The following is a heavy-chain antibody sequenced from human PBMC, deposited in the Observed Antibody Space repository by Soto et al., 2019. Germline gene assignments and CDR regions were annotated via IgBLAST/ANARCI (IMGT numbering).Heavy chain of an antibody. CDR3: AREVKWGGYSYGRDSYYYYGMDV. J-gene: IGHJ6*02. CDR2: IIPIFGTA. Sequence: QVQLVQSGAEVKKPGSSVKVSCKASGGTFSSYAISWVRQAPGQGLEWMGGIIPIFGTANYAQKFQGRVTITADESTSTAYMALSSLRSEDTAVYYCAREVKWGGYSYGRDSYYYYGMDVWGQGTTVTVSS. D-gene: IGHD5-18*01. V-gene: IGHV1-69*12. CDR1: GGTFSSYA.